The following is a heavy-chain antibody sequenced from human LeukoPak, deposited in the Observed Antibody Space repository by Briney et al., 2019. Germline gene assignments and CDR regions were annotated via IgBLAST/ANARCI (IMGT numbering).Heavy chain of an antibody. D-gene: IGHD1-26*01. J-gene: IGHJ5*02. CDR1: GFTFSSYS. Sequence: GGSLRLSCAASGFTFSSYSMNWVRQAPGKGLEWVSSISSSSSYIYYADSVKGRFTISRDNAKNSLYLQMNSLRAEDTAVYYCARTRDPEWELNSFDPWGEGTLVTVSS. CDR3: ARTRDPEWELNSFDP. CDR2: ISSSSSYI. V-gene: IGHV3-21*01.